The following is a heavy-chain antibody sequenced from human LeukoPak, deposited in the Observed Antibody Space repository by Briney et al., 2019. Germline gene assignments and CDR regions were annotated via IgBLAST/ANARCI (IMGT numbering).Heavy chain of an antibody. CDR1: GYTFTSYY. CDR2: INPSGGST. J-gene: IGHJ4*02. V-gene: IGHV1-46*01. CDR3: ARKAWSGYYYDY. D-gene: IGHD3-22*01. Sequence: ASVKVSCKASGYTFTSYYMHWVRRAPGQGLEWMGIINPSGGSTSYAQKFQGRVTMTRDTSTSTVYMELSSLRSEDTAVYYCARKAWSGYYYDYWGQGTLVTVSS.